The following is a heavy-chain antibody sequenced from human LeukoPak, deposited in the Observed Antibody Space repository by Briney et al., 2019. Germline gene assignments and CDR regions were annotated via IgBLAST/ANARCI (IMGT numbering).Heavy chain of an antibody. Sequence: ASVTVSYKASRYTFTDYYMHWVRQAPGQGLEWMGWINPNSGGTSSAQKFQGRVTIPRDTSISTAYMELTRLKSDDTAVYCCARGSSSWYDFDYWGQGGLVSAS. D-gene: IGHD6-13*01. V-gene: IGHV1-2*02. J-gene: IGHJ4*02. CDR1: RYTFTDYY. CDR2: INPNSGGT. CDR3: ARGSSSWYDFDY.